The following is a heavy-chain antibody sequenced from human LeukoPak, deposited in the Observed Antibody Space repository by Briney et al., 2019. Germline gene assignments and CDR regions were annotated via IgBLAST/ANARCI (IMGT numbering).Heavy chain of an antibody. Sequence: AGSLRLSCAASGFSFSSYGMHWVRQPPGKGLEWVAIISYDGSVKYYADSVKGRFTISRDNSENTMYLQMNSLRPGDTAVYYCAKETLIHLDYWGQGALVTVSS. D-gene: IGHD5-18*01. CDR3: AKETLIHLDY. CDR1: GFSFSSYG. V-gene: IGHV3-30*18. CDR2: ISYDGSVK. J-gene: IGHJ4*02.